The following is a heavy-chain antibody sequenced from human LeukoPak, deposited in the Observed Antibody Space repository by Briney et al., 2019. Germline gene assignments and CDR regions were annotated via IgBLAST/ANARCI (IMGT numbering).Heavy chain of an antibody. D-gene: IGHD6-13*01. CDR3: ASGRRIAATGRDYYFDY. V-gene: IGHV4-31*03. CDR1: GVALSSVAYD. J-gene: IGHJ4*02. Sequence: SETLSLTCTVSGVALSSVAYDWSWIRQHPGKGLEWVGHIYYSGSTYYNPSLKSRLTISVDTSKNQFSLKLSSVTAADTAVYYCASGRRIAATGRDYYFDYWGQGTLVTVSS. CDR2: IYYSGST.